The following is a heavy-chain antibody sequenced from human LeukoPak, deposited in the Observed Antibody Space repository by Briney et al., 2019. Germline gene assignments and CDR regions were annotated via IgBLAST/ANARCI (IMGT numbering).Heavy chain of an antibody. CDR3: ARGRYCSGGSCYSWYNYYYMDV. CDR1: GFTLSTNW. CDR2: ISYDGGNK. J-gene: IGHJ6*03. D-gene: IGHD2-15*01. Sequence: GGSLRLSCAASGFTLSTNWMSWVRQAPGKGLEWVAVISYDGGNKYYADSVKGRLTISRDNSKNTLYLQMNSLRADDTAVYYCARGRYCSGGSCYSWYNYYYMDVWGKGTTVIVSS. V-gene: IGHV3-30*03.